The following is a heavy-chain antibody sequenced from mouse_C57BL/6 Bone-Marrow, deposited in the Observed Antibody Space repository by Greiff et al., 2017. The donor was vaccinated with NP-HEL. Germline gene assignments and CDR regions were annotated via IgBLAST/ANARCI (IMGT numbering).Heavy chain of an antibody. CDR2: IHPNSGST. D-gene: IGHD1-1*01. J-gene: IGHJ2*01. CDR3: ARSSPGGFDY. CDR1: GYAFTNYL. Sequence: QVHVKQSGAELVRPGTSVKVSCKASGYAFTNYLIEWVKQRPGQGLEWIGMIHPNSGSTNYNEKFKSKATLTVDKSSSTAYMQLSSLTAEDSAVYYCARSSPGGFDYWGQGTTLTVSS. V-gene: IGHV1-54*01.